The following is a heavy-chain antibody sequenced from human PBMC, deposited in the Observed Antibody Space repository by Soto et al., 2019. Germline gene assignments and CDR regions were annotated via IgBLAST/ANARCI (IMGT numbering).Heavy chain of an antibody. D-gene: IGHD6-19*01. CDR1: GGSVSSGNYY. Sequence: SETLSLTCTVSGGSVSSGNYYWSWIRQPPGKRLEWIGYIYYTGSTNYNPSLKSRVTISVDTSKNQFSLKLSSVTPADTAVYYCASYSSGWYDVSFWGQGALVTVSS. CDR3: ASYSSGWYDVSF. V-gene: IGHV4-61*01. J-gene: IGHJ4*02. CDR2: IYYTGST.